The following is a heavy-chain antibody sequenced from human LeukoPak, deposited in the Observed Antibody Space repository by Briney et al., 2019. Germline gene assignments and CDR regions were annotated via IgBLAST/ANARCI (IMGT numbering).Heavy chain of an antibody. Sequence: ASVKVSCKASGYTFIGYYMHWVRQAPGQGLEWMGWINPNSGGTNYAQKFQGRVTMTRDTSISTAYMELSRLRSDDTAVYYCASSYYYDSSGLMYPIDYWGQGTLVTVSS. CDR2: INPNSGGT. CDR1: GYTFIGYY. D-gene: IGHD3-22*01. J-gene: IGHJ4*02. V-gene: IGHV1-2*02. CDR3: ASSYYYDSSGLMYPIDY.